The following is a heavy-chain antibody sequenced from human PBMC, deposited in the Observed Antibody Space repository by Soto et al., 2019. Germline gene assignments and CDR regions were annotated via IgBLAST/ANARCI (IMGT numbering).Heavy chain of an antibody. D-gene: IGHD1-1*01. CDR3: ARDLQLERKNWFDP. V-gene: IGHV1-3*01. Sequence: ASVKVSCKASGYTFTSYAMHWVRQAPGQRLEWMGWINAGNGNTKYSQKFQGRVTITRDTSASTAYMELSSLRSEDTAVYYCARDLQLERKNWFDPWGQGTLVTVS. CDR1: GYTFTSYA. CDR2: INAGNGNT. J-gene: IGHJ5*02.